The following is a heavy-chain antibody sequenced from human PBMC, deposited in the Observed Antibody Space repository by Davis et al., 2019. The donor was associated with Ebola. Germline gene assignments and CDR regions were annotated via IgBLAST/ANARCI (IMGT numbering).Heavy chain of an antibody. D-gene: IGHD4-17*01. CDR3: ARGYADYHKEFDY. V-gene: IGHV1-8*01. CDR1: GYTFTSYD. Sequence: ASVKVSCKASGYTFTSYDINWVRQATGQGLEWMGWMNPNSGNTGYAQKFQGRVTMTRDTSITTAYMELTSLTSEDTAVYYCARGYADYHKEFDYWGQGTLVTVSS. J-gene: IGHJ4*02. CDR2: MNPNSGNT.